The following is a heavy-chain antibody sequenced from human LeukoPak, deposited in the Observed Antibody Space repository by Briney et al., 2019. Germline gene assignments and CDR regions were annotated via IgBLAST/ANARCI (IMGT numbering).Heavy chain of an antibody. D-gene: IGHD3-22*01. CDR1: GFTFDDYG. CDR2: INWNGGST. J-gene: IGHJ4*02. Sequence: GGSLRLSCAASGFTFDDYGMSWVRPAPGKGLEWVSGINWNGGSTGYADSVKGRFTISRDNAKNSLYLQMNSLRAEDTALYYCAKPVGYDSSGFDYWGQGTLVTVSS. CDR3: AKPVGYDSSGFDY. V-gene: IGHV3-20*04.